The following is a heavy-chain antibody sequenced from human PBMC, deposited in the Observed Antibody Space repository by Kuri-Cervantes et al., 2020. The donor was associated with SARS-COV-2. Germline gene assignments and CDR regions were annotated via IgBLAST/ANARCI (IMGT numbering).Heavy chain of an antibody. D-gene: IGHD5-24*01. J-gene: IGHJ5*02. CDR3: ARWDGFALDL. CDR1: GYSFSTSW. CDR2: IDPSDSYT. Sequence: GESLKIFCKGSGYSFSTSWMHWVRQMPGKGLEWMGRIDPSDSYTDYRPSLQGHVTISVDRSINTAYMQWSDLKSSDTAVYFCARWDGFALDLWGQGTLVTVSS. V-gene: IGHV5-10-1*01.